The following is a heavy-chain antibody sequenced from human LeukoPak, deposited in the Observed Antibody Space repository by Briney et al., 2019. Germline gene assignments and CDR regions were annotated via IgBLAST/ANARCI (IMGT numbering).Heavy chain of an antibody. CDR2: IRYDGSNK. CDR3: AKDLPLYCGGDCYTNAIDY. D-gene: IGHD2-21*01. J-gene: IGHJ4*02. V-gene: IGHV3-30*02. Sequence: PGGSLRLSCAASGFTFSSYEMNWVRQAPGKGLEWVAFIRYDGSNKYYADSVKGRFTISRDNSKNTLYLQMNSLRAEDTAVYYCAKDLPLYCGGDCYTNAIDYWGQGTLVTVSS. CDR1: GFTFSSYE.